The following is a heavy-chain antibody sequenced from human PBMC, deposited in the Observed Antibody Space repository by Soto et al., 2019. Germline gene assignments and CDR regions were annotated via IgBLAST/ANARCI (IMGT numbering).Heavy chain of an antibody. J-gene: IGHJ6*03. CDR3: ASLVSSSSPDDRSDYYYYMDV. CDR2: IIPILGIA. V-gene: IGHV1-69*02. Sequence: ASVKVSCKASGGTFSSYTISWVRQAPGQGLEWMGRIIPILGIANYAQKFQGRVTITADKSTSTAYMELSSLRSEDTAVYYCASLVSSSSPDDRSDYYYYMDVWGKGTTVTVSS. CDR1: GGTFSSYT. D-gene: IGHD6-6*01.